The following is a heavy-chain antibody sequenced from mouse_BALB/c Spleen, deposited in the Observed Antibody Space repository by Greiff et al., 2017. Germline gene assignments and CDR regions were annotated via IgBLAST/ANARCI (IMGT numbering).Heavy chain of an antibody. J-gene: IGHJ4*01. Sequence: VQLQQSGAELVRSGASVKLSCTASGFNIKDYYMHWVKQRPEQGLEWIGWIDPENGDTEYAPKFQGKATMTADTSSNTAYLQLSSLTSEDTAVYYCNAWDYYGSSPHYYAMDYWGQGNSVTVSS. D-gene: IGHD1-1*01. CDR1: GFNIKDYY. CDR3: NAWDYYGSSPHYYAMDY. CDR2: IDPENGDT. V-gene: IGHV14-4*02.